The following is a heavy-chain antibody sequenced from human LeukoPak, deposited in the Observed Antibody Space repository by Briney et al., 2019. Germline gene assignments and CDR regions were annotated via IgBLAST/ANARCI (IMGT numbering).Heavy chain of an antibody. Sequence: GASVKVSCKASGYTFTSYYMHWVRQAPGQGLEWMGIINPSGGSTSYAQKFQGRVTMTRNTSISTAYMELSSLRSEDTAVYYCATGKAVAEYFDLWGRGTLVTVSS. CDR3: ATGKAVAEYFDL. D-gene: IGHD6-19*01. CDR1: GYTFTSYY. CDR2: INPSGGST. V-gene: IGHV1-46*01. J-gene: IGHJ2*01.